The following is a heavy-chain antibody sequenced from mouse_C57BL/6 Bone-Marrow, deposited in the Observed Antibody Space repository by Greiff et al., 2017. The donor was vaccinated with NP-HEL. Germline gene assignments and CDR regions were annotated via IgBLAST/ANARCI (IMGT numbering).Heavy chain of an antibody. Sequence: VQLQQSGAELVRPGASVKLSCKASGYTFTDYYINWVKQRPGQGLEWIARIYPGSGNTYYNEKFKGKATLTAEKSSSTAYMQLSSLTSEDSAVYFCARNSYWYFDVWGTGTTVTVSS. D-gene: IGHD2-12*01. V-gene: IGHV1-76*01. CDR1: GYTFTDYY. J-gene: IGHJ1*03. CDR3: ARNSYWYFDV. CDR2: IYPGSGNT.